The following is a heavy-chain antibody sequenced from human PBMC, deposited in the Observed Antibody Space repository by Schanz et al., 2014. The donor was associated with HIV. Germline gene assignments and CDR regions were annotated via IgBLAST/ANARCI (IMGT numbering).Heavy chain of an antibody. Sequence: QVQLVESGGGVVQPGRSLRLSCAASGFTFSNYGMHWVRQAPGKGLEWVAIIGYDGSNIYYAASVKGRFTVSRDNSRNTNTLYLQMNSLRVEDTAVYYCARRVWMLPDCWGQGTLVSVSS. CDR2: IGYDGSNI. J-gene: IGHJ4*02. CDR3: ARRVWMLPDC. V-gene: IGHV3-33*01. CDR1: GFTFSNYG. D-gene: IGHD6-13*01.